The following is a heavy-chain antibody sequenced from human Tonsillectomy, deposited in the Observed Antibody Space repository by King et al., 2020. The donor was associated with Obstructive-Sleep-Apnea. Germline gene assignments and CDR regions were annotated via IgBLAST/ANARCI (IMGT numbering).Heavy chain of an antibody. Sequence: QLVQSGGGLVQPGRSLRLSCAASGFTFDDYAMHWVRQGPGKGLEWVSCISWNSGSIGYADSVKGRFTIYRDNAKNSLYLQMNSLRPEDTALYYCAKGGYSSSWHWGKGTLVTVSS. CDR3: AKGGYSSSWH. V-gene: IGHV3-9*01. CDR2: ISWNSGSI. D-gene: IGHD6-13*01. CDR1: GFTFDDYA. J-gene: IGHJ4*02.